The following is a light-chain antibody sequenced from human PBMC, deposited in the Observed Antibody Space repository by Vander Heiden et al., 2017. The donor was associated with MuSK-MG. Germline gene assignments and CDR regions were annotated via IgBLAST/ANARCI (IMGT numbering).Light chain of an antibody. CDR3: AAWDASLTGPV. V-gene: IGLV1-47*01. Sequence: QSVLTPPPSASGTPGPRVTISCSGSSSNIGSGFVFWYQQLPGTAPKLLIYMDSQRPSGVPDRFSGSKSGTSASLAISGLRSEDEAEYFCAAWDASLTGPVFGGGTKLTVL. J-gene: IGLJ3*02. CDR2: MDS. CDR1: SSNIGSGF.